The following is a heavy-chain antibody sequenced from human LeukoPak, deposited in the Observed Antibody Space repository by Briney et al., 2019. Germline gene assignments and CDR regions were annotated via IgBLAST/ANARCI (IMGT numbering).Heavy chain of an antibody. CDR3: ARAPLVLQYRWWFDP. Sequence: GGSLRLSCATSGFSFTDYPMNWVRQAPGKGLEWISYISGSGDTIYYADSVKGRFTIPRDNAKNSLYLQMNSLTAEDTAVYHCARAPLVLQYRWWFDPWGQGTLVTVSS. CDR2: ISGSGDTI. J-gene: IGHJ5*02. CDR1: GFSFTDYP. V-gene: IGHV3-48*04. D-gene: IGHD5-24*01.